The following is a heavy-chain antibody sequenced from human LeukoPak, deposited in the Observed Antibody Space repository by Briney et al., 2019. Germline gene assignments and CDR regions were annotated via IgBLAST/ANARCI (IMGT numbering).Heavy chain of an antibody. D-gene: IGHD3-22*01. V-gene: IGHV4-34*01. CDR3: ARLRYYDSSGYLEGADDAFDI. J-gene: IGHJ3*02. CDR2: INHSGST. CDR1: GGSSSGYY. Sequence: SETLSLTSAVYGGSSSGYYWSWIRQPAGHGLEWIGEINHSGSTNHNPCLKRRVTISEDTSKNQCSLKLSSVTAEDTAVYYCARLRYYDSSGYLEGADDAFDIWGQGTMVTVSS.